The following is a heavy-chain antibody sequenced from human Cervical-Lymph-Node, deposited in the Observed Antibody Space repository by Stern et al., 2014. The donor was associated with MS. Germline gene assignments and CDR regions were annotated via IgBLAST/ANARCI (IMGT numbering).Heavy chain of an antibody. CDR3: ARSGDYGMWFDP. J-gene: IGHJ5*02. Sequence: EVHLVESGGGLVKPEGSLRLSCEASGFSFSNYGMNWVRQAPGRGLEWVSSISSSGSYISYADLVKGRFTISRDNAKNSLYLQMNSLRAEDTAVYYCARSGDYGMWFDPWGQGTPVTVSS. V-gene: IGHV3-21*01. CDR1: GFSFSNYG. D-gene: IGHD4-17*01. CDR2: ISSSGSYI.